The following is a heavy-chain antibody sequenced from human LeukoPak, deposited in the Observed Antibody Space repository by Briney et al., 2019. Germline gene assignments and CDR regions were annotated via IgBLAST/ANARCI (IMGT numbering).Heavy chain of an antibody. J-gene: IGHJ6*02. CDR1: GGFISSYY. CDR3: ARSDYGSGSYYGNYYYGMDV. V-gene: IGHV4-59*01. D-gene: IGHD3-10*01. CDR2: IYNSGST. Sequence: SETLSLTCTVSGGFISSYYWSWIRQPPGKGLEWIGYIYNSGSTNYNPSLKSRVTISVDTSKNQFSLKLSSVTAADTAVYYCARSDYGSGSYYGNYYYGMDVWGQGTTVTVSS.